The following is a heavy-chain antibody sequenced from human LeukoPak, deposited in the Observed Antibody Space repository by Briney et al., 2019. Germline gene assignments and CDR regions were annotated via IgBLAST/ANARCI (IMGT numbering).Heavy chain of an antibody. V-gene: IGHV1-18*01. CDR2: ISAYNGNT. Sequence: ASVKVSCKASGYTFTSYGISLARQAPGQGLEWMGWISAYNGNTNYAQKLQGRVTMTTDTSTSTAYMELRSLRSDDTAVYYCARDDLVVVVAAPHFDYWGQGTLVTVSS. CDR1: GYTFTSYG. J-gene: IGHJ4*02. CDR3: ARDDLVVVVAAPHFDY. D-gene: IGHD2-15*01.